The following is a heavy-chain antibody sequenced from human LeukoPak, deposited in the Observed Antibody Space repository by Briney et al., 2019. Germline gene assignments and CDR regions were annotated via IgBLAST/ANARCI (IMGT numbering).Heavy chain of an antibody. D-gene: IGHD3-3*01. J-gene: IGHJ5*02. CDR3: ARDPRAPGLRFLEWLSPNWFDP. V-gene: IGHV1-2*06. Sequence: ASVKVSCKASGYTFTGYYMHWVRQAPGQGLEWMGRINPNSGGTNYAQKFQGRVTMTGDTSISTAYMELSRLRSDDTAVYYCARDPRAPGLRFLEWLSPNWFDPWGQGTLVTVSS. CDR1: GYTFTGYY. CDR2: INPNSGGT.